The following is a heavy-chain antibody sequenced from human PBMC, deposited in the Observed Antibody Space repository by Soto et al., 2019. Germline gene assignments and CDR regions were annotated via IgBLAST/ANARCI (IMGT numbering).Heavy chain of an antibody. Sequence: EVQLLESGGGLVQPGGSLRLSCAASGFTFNNYAMTWVRQAPGKGLEWVSAISGGGDTTSYADSVKGRFTVTRDGSKNTRYLQMSSLRAEDTALYYCAKGRGGSGSLTPRDDFWGPGTLVTVSS. D-gene: IGHD3-10*01. CDR1: GFTFNNYA. CDR2: ISGGGDTT. J-gene: IGHJ4*02. CDR3: AKGRGGSGSLTPRDDF. V-gene: IGHV3-23*01.